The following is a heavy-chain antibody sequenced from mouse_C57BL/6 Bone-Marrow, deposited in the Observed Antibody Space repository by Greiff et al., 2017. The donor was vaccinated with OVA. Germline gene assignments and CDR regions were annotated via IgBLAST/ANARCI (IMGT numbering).Heavy chain of an antibody. J-gene: IGHJ2*01. V-gene: IGHV2-2*01. CDR2: IWSGGST. Sequence: QVQLQQSGPGLVQPSQSLSITCKVSGFSLTSYGVHWVRQSPGQGLEWLGVIWSGGSTDYNAAFISRLSISKDNSKSQVFFKMNSLQADDTAIYYCARWLPTRDYFDDWGQGTTLTVSS. CDR1: GFSLTSYG. D-gene: IGHD2-2*01. CDR3: ARWLPTRDYFDD.